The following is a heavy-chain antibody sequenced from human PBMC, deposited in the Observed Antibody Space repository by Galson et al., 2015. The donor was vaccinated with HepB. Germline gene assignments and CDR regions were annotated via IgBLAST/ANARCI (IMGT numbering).Heavy chain of an antibody. Sequence: SLRLSCAASGFTFSSYGMHWVRQAPGKGLEWVAVIWYDGSNKYYADSVKGRFTISRDNSKNTLYLQMNSLRAEGTAVYYCARDPGEVVGAYYYMDVWGKGTTVTVSS. D-gene: IGHD1-26*01. CDR2: IWYDGSNK. V-gene: IGHV3-33*01. CDR3: ARDPGEVVGAYYYMDV. CDR1: GFTFSSYG. J-gene: IGHJ6*03.